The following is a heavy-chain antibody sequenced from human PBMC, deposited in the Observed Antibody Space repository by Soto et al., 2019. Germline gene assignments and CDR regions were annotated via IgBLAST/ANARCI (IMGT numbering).Heavy chain of an antibody. CDR1: GGTFSSYA. J-gene: IGHJ6*02. CDR2: IIPIFGTA. D-gene: IGHD2-2*01. V-gene: IGHV1-69*06. Sequence: GASVKVSCKASGGTFSSYAISWVRQAPGQGLEWMGGIIPIFGTANYAQKFQGRVTITADKSTSTAYMELSSLRSEDTAVYYCARGGAYCSSTSCRMDVWGQGTTVTVPS. CDR3: ARGGAYCSSTSCRMDV.